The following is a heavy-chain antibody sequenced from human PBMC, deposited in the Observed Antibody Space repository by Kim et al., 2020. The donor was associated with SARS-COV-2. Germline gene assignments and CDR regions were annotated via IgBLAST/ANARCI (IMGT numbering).Heavy chain of an antibody. J-gene: IGHJ4*02. CDR1: GGSISSSSYY. CDR2: IYYSGST. Sequence: SETLSLTCTVSGGSISSSSYYWGWIRQPPGKGLEWIGSIYYSGSTYYNPSLKSRVTISVDTSKNQFSLKLSSVTAADTAVYYCARHLDSSGYYIDYWGQGTLVTVSS. V-gene: IGHV4-39*01. D-gene: IGHD3-22*01. CDR3: ARHLDSSGYYIDY.